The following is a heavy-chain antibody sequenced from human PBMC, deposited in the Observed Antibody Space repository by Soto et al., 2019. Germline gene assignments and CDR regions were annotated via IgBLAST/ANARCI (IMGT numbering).Heavy chain of an antibody. V-gene: IGHV4-31*03. J-gene: IGHJ2*01. D-gene: IGHD3-10*01. CDR2: IYYSGST. CDR3: ARHIWFGELSPIWYFDL. Sequence: QVQLQESGPGLVKPSQTLSLTCTVSGGSISSGGYYWSWIRQHPGKGLEWIGYIYYSGSTYYNPSLKSRVTISVDTSKNQFSLKLSSVTAADTAVYYCARHIWFGELSPIWYFDLWGRGTLVTVSS. CDR1: GGSISSGGYY.